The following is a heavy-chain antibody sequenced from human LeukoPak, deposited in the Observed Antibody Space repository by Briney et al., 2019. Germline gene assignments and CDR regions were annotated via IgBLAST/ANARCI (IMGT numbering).Heavy chain of an antibody. CDR2: INHSGST. Sequence: PSETLSLTCAVYGGSFSGYYWSWIRQPPGKGLEWIGEINHSGSTNYNPSLKSRVTISVDTSKNQFSLKLSSVTAADTAVYYCATIIAAAGTWWLDPWGQGTLVTVSS. J-gene: IGHJ5*02. V-gene: IGHV4-34*01. CDR3: ATIIAAAGTWWLDP. D-gene: IGHD6-13*01. CDR1: GGSFSGYY.